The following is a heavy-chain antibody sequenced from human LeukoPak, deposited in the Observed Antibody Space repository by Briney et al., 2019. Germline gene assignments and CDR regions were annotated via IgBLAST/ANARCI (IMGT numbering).Heavy chain of an antibody. Sequence: GRSLRLSCAAPGFTFSSYGMHWVRQAPGKGLEWVAVISYDGSNQYYADSVKGRFTISRDNSKNTVYLQMNSLRTEDTAFYYCVRDFAWGFDYWGQGTLATVSS. D-gene: IGHD7-27*01. CDR2: ISYDGSNQ. J-gene: IGHJ4*02. CDR3: VRDFAWGFDY. CDR1: GFTFSSYG. V-gene: IGHV3-30*03.